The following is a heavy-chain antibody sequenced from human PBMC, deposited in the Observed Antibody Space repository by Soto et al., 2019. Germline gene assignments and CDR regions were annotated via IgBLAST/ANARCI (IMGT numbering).Heavy chain of an antibody. D-gene: IGHD3-16*01. V-gene: IGHV1-46*01. CDR2: ICPFVGAT. Sequence: QVRLVQSGAEVRKTGASVKISCKASGDSVSNDYLHWVRQAPGQGFEWLGVICPFVGATAYAQSFKGRVTVTMDKSSTTFYLELSSLRSDDTAVYYCAKGRGGKTVANFGMDVWGQGVTVTVSS. CDR1: GDSVSNDY. J-gene: IGHJ6*02. CDR3: AKGRGGKTVANFGMDV.